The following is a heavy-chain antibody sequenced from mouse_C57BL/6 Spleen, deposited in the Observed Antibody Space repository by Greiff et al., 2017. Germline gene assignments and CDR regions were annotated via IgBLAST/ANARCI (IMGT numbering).Heavy chain of an antibody. CDR2: IDPSDSET. CDR1: GYTFTSYW. Sequence: QVQLQQPGAELVRPGSSVKLSCKASGYTFTSYWLHWVKQRPIQGLEWIGNIDPSDSETHYNQKFKDKATLTVDKSSSTAYMQLSSLTSEDSAVYYCARSGDYSFAYWGQGTLVTVSA. CDR3: ARSGDYSFAY. D-gene: IGHD1-1*01. V-gene: IGHV1-52*01. J-gene: IGHJ3*01.